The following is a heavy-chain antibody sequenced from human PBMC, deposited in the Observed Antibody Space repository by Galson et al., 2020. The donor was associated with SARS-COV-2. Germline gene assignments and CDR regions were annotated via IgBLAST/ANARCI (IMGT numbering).Heavy chain of an antibody. CDR1: GFTLSSYS. J-gene: IGHJ4*02. CDR2: ISSSSSTI. D-gene: IGHD2-2*01. Sequence: GESLKIPCAASGFTLSSYSMNWVRQAPGKGLEWVSYISSSSSTIYYADSVKGRFTISRDNAKNSLYLQMNSLRAEDTAVYYCARDLSVVVAAASQRLFDYWGQGTLVTVSS. V-gene: IGHV3-48*04. CDR3: ARDLSVVVAAASQRLFDY.